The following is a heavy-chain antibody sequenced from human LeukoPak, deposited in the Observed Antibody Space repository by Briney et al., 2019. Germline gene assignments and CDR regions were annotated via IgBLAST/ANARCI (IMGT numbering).Heavy chain of an antibody. CDR1: GFTFGSYS. CDR3: ARAYCTNGVCYYYYYYGMDV. D-gene: IGHD2-8*01. V-gene: IGHV3-21*01. Sequence: GGSLRLSCAASGFTFGSYSMNWVRQAPGKGLEWVSSISSSSYIYYADSVKGRFTISRDNAKNSLYLQMNSLRAEDTAVYYCARAYCTNGVCYYYYYYGMDVWGQGTTVTVSS. CDR2: ISSSSYI. J-gene: IGHJ6*02.